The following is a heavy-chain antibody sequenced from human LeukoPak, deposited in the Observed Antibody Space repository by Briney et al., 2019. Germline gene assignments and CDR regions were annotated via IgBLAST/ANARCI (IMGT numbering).Heavy chain of an antibody. J-gene: IGHJ4*02. V-gene: IGHV3-74*01. CDR1: GFTFSSYW. Sequence: GGSLRLSCVASGFTFSSYWMHWVRQAPGKGLVWVSRVTSDGITTYADFVKGRFTISRDNAKNTVYLQINSLRTEDTAVYYCTRDVPGQLGGVDYWGQGTLVTVSS. CDR2: VTSDGIT. CDR3: TRDVPGQLGGVDY. D-gene: IGHD6-6*01.